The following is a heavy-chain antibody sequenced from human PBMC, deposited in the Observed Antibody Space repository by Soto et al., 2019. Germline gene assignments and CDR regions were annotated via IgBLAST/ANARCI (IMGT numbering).Heavy chain of an antibody. CDR1: GGFLSESY. V-gene: IGHV4-34*01. D-gene: IGHD3-16*01. CDR2: INHVGGT. Sequence: ASETLSLTCAVYGGFLSESYWTWIRQPPGKGLEWIGEINHVGGTNYNPSLKSRVTMSVDTSQNQFSLRLISVTAADTAMYFCVRIRYQLPSSVLWLDPWGQGTPVTVSS. CDR3: VRIRYQLPSSVLWLDP. J-gene: IGHJ5*02.